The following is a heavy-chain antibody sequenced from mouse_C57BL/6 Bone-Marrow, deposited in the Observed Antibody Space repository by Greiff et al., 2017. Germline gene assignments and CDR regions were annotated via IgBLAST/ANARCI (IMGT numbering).Heavy chain of an antibody. D-gene: IGHD2-1*01. CDR1: GYTFTSYW. V-gene: IGHV1-74*01. J-gene: IGHJ3*01. CDR2: IHPSDSDT. CDR3: AGVYGNYGFAY. Sequence: QVQLQQPGAELVKPGASVKVSCKASGYTFTSYWMHWVKQRPGQGLEWIGRIHPSDSDTNYNQKFKGKATLTVDKSSSTAYMQLSSLTSEDSAVYYSAGVYGNYGFAYWGQGTLVTVSA.